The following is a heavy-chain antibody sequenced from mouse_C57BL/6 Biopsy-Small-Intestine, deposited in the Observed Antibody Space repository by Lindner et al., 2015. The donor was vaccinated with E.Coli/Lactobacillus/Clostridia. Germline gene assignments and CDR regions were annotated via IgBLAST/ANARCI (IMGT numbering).Heavy chain of an antibody. CDR3: ARSGLGDQTYSNYGYFDV. CDR1: GYTFTNYW. V-gene: IGHV1-63*01. Sequence: VQLQESGAELVRPGTSVKMSCKASGYTFTNYWIGWAKQRPGHGLEWIGDIYPGGGYTNYNEKFKGKATLTADKSSSTAYMQFSSLTSEDSAIYYCARSGLGDQTYSNYGYFDVWGTGTTVTVSS. CDR2: IYPGGGYT. D-gene: IGHD2-5*01. J-gene: IGHJ1*03.